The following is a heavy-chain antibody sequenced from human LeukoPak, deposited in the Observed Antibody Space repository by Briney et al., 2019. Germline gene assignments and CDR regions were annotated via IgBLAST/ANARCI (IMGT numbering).Heavy chain of an antibody. J-gene: IGHJ3*02. CDR1: GFTFSNYN. V-gene: IGHV3-48*04. D-gene: IGHD6-13*01. Sequence: GGSLRLSCAASGFTFSNYNMNWVRQAPGKGLEWVSYISSSSSTIHYAESVKGRFTISRDNAKNSLYLQMNSLRAEDTAVYYCASSSSSWDDDAFDIWGQGTMVTVSS. CDR2: ISSSSSTI. CDR3: ASSSSSWDDDAFDI.